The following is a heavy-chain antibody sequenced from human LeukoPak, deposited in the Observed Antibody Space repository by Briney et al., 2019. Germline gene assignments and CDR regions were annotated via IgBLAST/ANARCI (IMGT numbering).Heavy chain of an antibody. CDR2: IYYSGST. J-gene: IGHJ4*02. V-gene: IGHV4-39*01. Sequence: SETLSLTCTVSVGSLSSSSSYGGWTRHPPGKGLECIGSIYYSGSTYYNTSLKSEVTISVDTSKNQLSLKLSSVTAADTAVYYCERHVRWIQYFDYWGQGTLVTVSS. CDR3: ERHVRWIQYFDY. CDR1: VGSLSSSSSY. D-gene: IGHD5-24*01.